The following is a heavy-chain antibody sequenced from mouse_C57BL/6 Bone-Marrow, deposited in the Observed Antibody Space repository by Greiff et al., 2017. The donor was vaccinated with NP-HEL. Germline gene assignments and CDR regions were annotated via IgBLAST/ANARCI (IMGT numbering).Heavy chain of an antibody. CDR1: GYAFSSSW. D-gene: IGHD1-1*01. CDR2: IYPGDGDT. Sequence: QVQLQQSGPELVKPGASVKISCKASGYAFSSSWMNWVKQRPGKGLEWIGRIYPGDGDTNYNGKFMGKATLTADKSSSTAYMQLSSLTSEDSAVYFCARRYRAWFAYWGQGTLVTVSA. CDR3: ARRYRAWFAY. V-gene: IGHV1-82*01. J-gene: IGHJ3*01.